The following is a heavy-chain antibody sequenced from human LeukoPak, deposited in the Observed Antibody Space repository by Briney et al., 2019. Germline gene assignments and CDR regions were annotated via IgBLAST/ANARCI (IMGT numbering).Heavy chain of an antibody. CDR2: ISSSAI. CDR3: AIIGCYRGVCHFDI. J-gene: IGHJ3*02. V-gene: IGHV3-48*01. CDR1: GFTLNNYG. D-gene: IGHD2-2*01. Sequence: PGGSLRLSCAASGFTLNNYGINWVRQAPGKGLEWVSYISSSAILYADSVKGRFTISRDNAKNSVYLQLNSLRGEDTALYYCAIIGCYRGVCHFDIWGQGTLVTVSS.